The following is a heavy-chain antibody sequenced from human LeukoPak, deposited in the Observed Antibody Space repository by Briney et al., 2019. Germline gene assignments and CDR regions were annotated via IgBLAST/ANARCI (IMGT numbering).Heavy chain of an antibody. CDR2: ISGSGGST. J-gene: IGHJ5*02. CDR3: AKEGIAAAPLNNWFDP. CDR1: GFTFSSYG. V-gene: IGHV3-23*01. Sequence: PGGSLRLSCAASGFTFSSYGMSWVRQAPGKGLEWVSAISGSGGSTYYADSVKGRFTISRDNSKNTLYLQMNSLRAEDTTVYYCAKEGIAAAPLNNWFDPWGQGTLVTVSS. D-gene: IGHD6-13*01.